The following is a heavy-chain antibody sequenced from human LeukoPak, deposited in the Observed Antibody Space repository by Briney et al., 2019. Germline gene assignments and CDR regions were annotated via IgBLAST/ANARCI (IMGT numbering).Heavy chain of an antibody. D-gene: IGHD2-2*01. CDR1: GFTFSSYW. CDR3: ARAPGDIVVVPAAMHYYYYMDV. V-gene: IGHV3-7*01. CDR2: IKQDGSEK. Sequence: QPGGSLRLSCAASGFTFSSYWMSWVRQAPGKGLEWVANIKQDGSEKYYVDSVKGRFTISRDNAKNSLYLQMNSLRAEDTAVYYCARAPGDIVVVPAAMHYYYYMDVWGKGTTVTVSS. J-gene: IGHJ6*03.